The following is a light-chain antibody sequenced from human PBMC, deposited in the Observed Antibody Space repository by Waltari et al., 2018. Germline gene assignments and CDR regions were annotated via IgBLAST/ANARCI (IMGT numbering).Light chain of an antibody. Sequence: EIVLTQSPGTLSLSPGERATLSCRASQSVGRSLAWYPQKPGQAPRLLIYDTAIRATGTPGRFSGSGSGTDFSLAISSLEPEDFAVYFCQHYVNLPVTFGQGTKVEI. CDR3: QHYVNLPVT. V-gene: IGKV3-20*01. J-gene: IGKJ1*01. CDR2: DTA. CDR1: QSVGRS.